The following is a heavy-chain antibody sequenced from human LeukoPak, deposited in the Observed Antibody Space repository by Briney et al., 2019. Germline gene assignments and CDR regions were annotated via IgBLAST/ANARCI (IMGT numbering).Heavy chain of an antibody. CDR1: GGSFSGYY. Sequence: PSETLSLTCAVYGGSFSGYYWSWIRQPPGKGLEWIGEINHSGSTNYNPSLKSRVTISVDTSKNQFSLKLSSVTAADTAVYYCARGRIAAAGPNNWFDPWGQGTLVTVSS. CDR2: INHSGST. J-gene: IGHJ5*02. V-gene: IGHV4-34*01. D-gene: IGHD6-13*01. CDR3: ARGRIAAAGPNNWFDP.